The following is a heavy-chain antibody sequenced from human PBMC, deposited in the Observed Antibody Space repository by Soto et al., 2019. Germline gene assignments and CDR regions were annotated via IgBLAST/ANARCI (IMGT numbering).Heavy chain of an antibody. D-gene: IGHD3-10*01. CDR1: GGSISNYY. Sequence: SETLSLTCTVSGGSISNYYWSWIRQPPGKGLEWIGYIYYSGSTNYNPSLKSRVTISVDTSKNQFSLKLSSVTAADTAVYYCARVYYGSENFYYWGQGTLVTVSS. CDR2: IYYSGST. V-gene: IGHV4-59*01. J-gene: IGHJ4*02. CDR3: ARVYYGSENFYY.